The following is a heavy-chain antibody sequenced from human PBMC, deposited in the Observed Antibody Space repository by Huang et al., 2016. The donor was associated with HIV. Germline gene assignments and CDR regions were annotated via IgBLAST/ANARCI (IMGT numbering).Heavy chain of an antibody. V-gene: IGHV3-74*01. Sequence: EVQLVESGGGLVQPGGSLRLSCAASGFPFSSCWVHWGREARGKGLGWVSRMNSDGVSTNYADSVKGRFTISRDNAKNTLYLQMNSLRAEDTAVYYCARERSSGWAIDYWGQGTLVTVSS. CDR1: GFPFSSCW. CDR3: ARERSSGWAIDY. CDR2: MNSDGVST. J-gene: IGHJ4*02. D-gene: IGHD6-19*01.